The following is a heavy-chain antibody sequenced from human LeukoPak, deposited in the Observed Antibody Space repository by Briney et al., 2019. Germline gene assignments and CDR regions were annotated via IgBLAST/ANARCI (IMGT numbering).Heavy chain of an antibody. D-gene: IGHD6-13*01. V-gene: IGHV4-39*07. J-gene: IGHJ4*02. CDR2: IYYCGST. CDR3: ARASGSSWYPYYFDY. Sequence: SETLSLTCTVSGGSISSSSYYWGWIRQPPGKGLEWIGSIYYCGSTYYNPSLKSRVTISVDTSKNQFSLKLSSVTAADTAVYYCARASGSSWYPYYFDYWGQGTLVTVSS. CDR1: GGSISSSSYY.